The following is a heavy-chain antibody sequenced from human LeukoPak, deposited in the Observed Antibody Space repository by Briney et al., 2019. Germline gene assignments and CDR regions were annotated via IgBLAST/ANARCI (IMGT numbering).Heavy chain of an antibody. CDR1: GGSISSSSYY. V-gene: IGHV4-39*01. D-gene: IGHD2-2*02. CDR2: IYYSGST. Sequence: KPSETLSLTCTVSGGSISSSSYYWGWIRQPPGKGLEWIGSIYYSGSTYYNPSLKSRVTISVDTSKDQFSLKLSSVTAADTAVYYCARHMRGRYCSSTSCYTIPPLDYWGQGTLVTVSS. CDR3: ARHMRGRYCSSTSCYTIPPLDY. J-gene: IGHJ4*02.